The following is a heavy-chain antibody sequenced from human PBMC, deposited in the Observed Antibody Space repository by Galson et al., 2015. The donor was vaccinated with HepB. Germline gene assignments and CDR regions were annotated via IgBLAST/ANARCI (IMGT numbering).Heavy chain of an antibody. CDR3: ARDLTRRYYYYYYMDV. J-gene: IGHJ6*03. V-gene: IGHV1-46*01. CDR2: INLSGGST. CDR1: GYTFTSYY. Sequence: SVKVSCKASGYTFTSYYMHWVRQAPGQGLEWMGIINLSGGSTSYAQKFQGRVTMTRDTSTSTVYMELSSLRSEDTAVYYCARDLTRRYYYYYYMDVWGKGTTVTVSS.